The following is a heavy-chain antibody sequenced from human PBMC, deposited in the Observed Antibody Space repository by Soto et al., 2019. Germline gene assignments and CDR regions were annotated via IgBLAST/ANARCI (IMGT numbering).Heavy chain of an antibody. Sequence: SETLSLTCTVSGGSVSSGSYYWSWIRQPPGKGLEWIGYIYYSGSTNYNPSLKSRVTISVDTSKNQFSLKLSSVTAADTAVYYCARAYCSGGSRYRVFDPWGQGTLVTVSS. V-gene: IGHV4-61*01. J-gene: IGHJ5*02. D-gene: IGHD2-15*01. CDR1: GGSVSSGSYY. CDR2: IYYSGST. CDR3: ARAYCSGGSRYRVFDP.